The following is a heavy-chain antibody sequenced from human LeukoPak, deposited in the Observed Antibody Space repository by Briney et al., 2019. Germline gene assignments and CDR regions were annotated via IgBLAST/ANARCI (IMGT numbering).Heavy chain of an antibody. V-gene: IGHV4-39*01. J-gene: IGHJ4*02. D-gene: IGHD6-19*01. Sequence: SETLSLTCTVSGGSISSSSYYWGWIRQPPGKGLEWIVSIYYTGSTYYKPSLKSRVTISVDASENQFSLKLSSVTAADTAVYYCARQKGGVAGLKYYFDFWGQGTLVTVSS. CDR2: IYYTGST. CDR1: GGSISSSSYY. CDR3: ARQKGGVAGLKYYFDF.